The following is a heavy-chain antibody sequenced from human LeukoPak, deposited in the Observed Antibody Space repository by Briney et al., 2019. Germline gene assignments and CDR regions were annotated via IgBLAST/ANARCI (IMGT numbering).Heavy chain of an antibody. Sequence: GGSLRLSCAASGFIVSHNYMSWVRQAPGKGLESVSLIYSGGSTYYADSVKGRFTISRDNSKNTLYLQMNSLRVEDTAVYYCAKERRGSGDAFDIWGQGTMVTVSS. CDR3: AKERRGSGDAFDI. CDR1: GFIVSHNY. D-gene: IGHD3-16*01. CDR2: IYSGGST. J-gene: IGHJ3*02. V-gene: IGHV3-53*01.